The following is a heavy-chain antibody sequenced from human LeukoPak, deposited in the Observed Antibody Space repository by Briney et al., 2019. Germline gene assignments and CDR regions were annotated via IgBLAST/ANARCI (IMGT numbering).Heavy chain of an antibody. D-gene: IGHD3-3*02. CDR2: IYSGGST. J-gene: IGHJ4*02. Sequence: GGSLRLSCAASGFAVSSNYMSWVRQAPGKGLEWVSGIYSGGSTYYTEPVRGRFIISRDNTNNPLYLQMDSLRAGDTSIYYCSRDLAFFRGRSMVEDYWGQGTLVTVSS. CDR1: GFAVSSNY. CDR3: SRDLAFFRGRSMVEDY. V-gene: IGHV3-53*01.